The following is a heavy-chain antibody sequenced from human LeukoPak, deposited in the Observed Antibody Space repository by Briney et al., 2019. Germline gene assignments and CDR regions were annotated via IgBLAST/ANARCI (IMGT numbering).Heavy chain of an antibody. D-gene: IGHD3-3*01. J-gene: IGHJ4*02. CDR1: GYSVSSASY. V-gene: IGHV4-38-2*01. Sequence: SETLSLTCAVSGYSVSSASYWGWIRQPPGKGLEWIGNIYHSGSPYYNPSLKSRVTISVDTSKNQFSLKLSSVTAADTAVYYCARPISSQGYFGVVIDWGQGTLVTVSS. CDR2: IYHSGSP. CDR3: ARPISSQGYFGVVID.